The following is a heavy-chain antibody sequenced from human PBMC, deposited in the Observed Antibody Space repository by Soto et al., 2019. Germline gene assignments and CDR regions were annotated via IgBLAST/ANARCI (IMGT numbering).Heavy chain of an antibody. J-gene: IGHJ6*02. CDR2: ISGSGGST. V-gene: IGHV3-23*01. Sequence: EVQLLESGGGLVQPGGSLRLSCAASGFTFSSYAMSWVRQAPGKGLEWVSAISGSGGSTYYADSVKGRFTISRDNSKNTLYLQMNSLRAEDTAVYYCAKSLGVVGLVGYYYYGMDVWGQGTTVTVSS. D-gene: IGHD1-26*01. CDR3: AKSLGVVGLVGYYYYGMDV. CDR1: GFTFSSYA.